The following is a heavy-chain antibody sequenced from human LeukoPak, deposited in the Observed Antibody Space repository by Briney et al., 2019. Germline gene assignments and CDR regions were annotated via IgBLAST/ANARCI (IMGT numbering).Heavy chain of an antibody. D-gene: IGHD3-10*01. J-gene: IGHJ4*02. CDR1: EITLSNYG. V-gene: IGHV3-23*01. CDR3: AKRGVVIRVILVGFHKEAYYFDS. CDR2: ISDSAGST. Sequence: PGGSLRLSCAVSEITLSNYGMSWVRQAPGKGLEWVAGISDSAGSTNYADSVKGRFTISRDNRKNTLYLQMNSLRAEDTAVYFCAKRGVVIRVILVGFHKEAYYFDSWGQGALVTVSS.